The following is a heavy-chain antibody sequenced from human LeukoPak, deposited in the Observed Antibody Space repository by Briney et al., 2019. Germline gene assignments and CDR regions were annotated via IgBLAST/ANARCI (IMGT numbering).Heavy chain of an antibody. J-gene: IGHJ6*03. D-gene: IGHD6-13*01. CDR3: ARGPGIAAAGTSYYYYYYYMDV. CDR2: INPNSGGT. CDR1: GYTFTGYY. V-gene: IGHV1-2*02. Sequence: ASVKVSCKASGYTFTGYYMHWVRQAPGQGLEWMGWINPNSGGTNYAQKFQGRVTMTRDTSISTACMELSRLRSDDTAVYYCARGPGIAAAGTSYYYYYYYMDVWGKGTTVTISS.